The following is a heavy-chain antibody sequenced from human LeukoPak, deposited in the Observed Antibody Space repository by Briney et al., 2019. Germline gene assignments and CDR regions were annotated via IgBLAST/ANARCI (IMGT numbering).Heavy chain of an antibody. D-gene: IGHD3-10*01. Sequence: SETLSLTCAVYGGSFSGYYWSWIRQPPGKGLEWIGEINHSGSTNYNPSLKSRVTISVDTSKNQFSLKLSSVTAADTAVYYCARAAMGLGSHRPDYYYYYYGMDVWGKGTTVTVSS. CDR2: INHSGST. CDR3: ARAAMGLGSHRPDYYYYYYGMDV. J-gene: IGHJ6*04. V-gene: IGHV4-34*01. CDR1: GGSFSGYY.